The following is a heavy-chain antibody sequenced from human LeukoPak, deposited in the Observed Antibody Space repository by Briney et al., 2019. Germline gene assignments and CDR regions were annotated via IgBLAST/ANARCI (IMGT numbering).Heavy chain of an antibody. CDR2: IYSDGGT. D-gene: IGHD3-16*01. CDR1: GFTVSAKY. Sequence: GGSLRLSCAASGFTVSAKYMSWVRQGPGKGLDWISSIYSDGGTNYADSVKGRFTISRDNSKNTLYLQMNSLRREDTAVYYCARDGGFGGPGGDNWFDSWGQGALVTVSS. V-gene: IGHV3-66*02. CDR3: ARDGGFGGPGGDNWFDS. J-gene: IGHJ5*01.